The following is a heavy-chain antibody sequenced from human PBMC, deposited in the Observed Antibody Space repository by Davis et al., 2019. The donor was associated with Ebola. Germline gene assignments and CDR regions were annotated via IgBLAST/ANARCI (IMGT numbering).Heavy chain of an antibody. Sequence: PGGSLRLSCAASGFTFSSYGMHWVRQAPGKGLEWVAVISYDGSNKYYADSVKGRFTISRDNSKNTLYLQMNSLRAEDTAVYYCARAQADTAMVTFDYWGQGTLVTVSS. CDR2: ISYDGSNK. CDR3: ARAQADTAMVTFDY. V-gene: IGHV3-30*03. J-gene: IGHJ4*02. CDR1: GFTFSSYG. D-gene: IGHD5-18*01.